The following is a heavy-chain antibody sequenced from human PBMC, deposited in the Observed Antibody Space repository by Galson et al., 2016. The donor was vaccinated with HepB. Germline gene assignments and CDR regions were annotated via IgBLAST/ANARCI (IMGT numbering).Heavy chain of an antibody. D-gene: IGHD2-15*01. V-gene: IGHV3-23*01. Sequence: SLRLSCAASGFTFSRVAMAWVRQTPGKGLEWVSGISGSGGSRYYADSVRGRFSISRDNSKNTLYLQMYSLRGDDTAVYFCAKAIEEYCGGGSCYVDYWGQGTLVTVSS. CDR2: ISGSGGSR. J-gene: IGHJ4*02. CDR3: AKAIEEYCGGGSCYVDY. CDR1: GFTFSRVA.